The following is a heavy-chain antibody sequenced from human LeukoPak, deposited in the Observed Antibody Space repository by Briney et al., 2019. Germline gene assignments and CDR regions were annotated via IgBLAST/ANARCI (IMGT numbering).Heavy chain of an antibody. CDR1: GFTFDDYA. CDR3: ASGEYNWFDP. D-gene: IGHD3-10*01. V-gene: IGHV3-9*01. Sequence: GRSLRLSCAASGFTFDDYAMHWVRQAPGKGLEWVSGISWNSGSIGYADSVKGRFTISRDNAKNSLYLQMNSLRAEDTAVYYCASGEYNWFDPWGQGTLVTVSS. J-gene: IGHJ5*02. CDR2: ISWNSGSI.